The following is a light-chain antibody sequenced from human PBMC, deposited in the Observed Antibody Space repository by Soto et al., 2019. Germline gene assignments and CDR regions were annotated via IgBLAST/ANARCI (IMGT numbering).Light chain of an antibody. CDR3: QQYGSSPGIT. CDR1: QSVSSSY. CDR2: GAS. J-gene: IGKJ5*01. Sequence: EIVLTQSPGTLSLSPGERATLSCRASQSVSSSYLAWYQQKPGQAPRLLIYGASGRATGIPDRFSGSESGTDFTLTISRLEPEDFSVYYCQQYGSSPGITFGQGTRLEMK. V-gene: IGKV3-20*01.